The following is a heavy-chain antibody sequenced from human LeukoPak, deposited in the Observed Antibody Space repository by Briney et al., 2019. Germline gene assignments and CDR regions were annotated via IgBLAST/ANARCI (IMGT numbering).Heavy chain of an antibody. V-gene: IGHV3-23*01. CDR2: ISGSGGST. D-gene: IGHD3-9*01. CDR3: AAEYYDILTGSNYYYGMDV. Sequence: PGGSLRLSCAASGFTFSSYAMSWVRQAPGKGLEWVSAISGSGGSTYYADSMKGRFTISRDNSKNTLYLQMNSLRAEDTAVYYCAAEYYDILTGSNYYYGMDVWGQGTTVTVSS. J-gene: IGHJ6*02. CDR1: GFTFSSYA.